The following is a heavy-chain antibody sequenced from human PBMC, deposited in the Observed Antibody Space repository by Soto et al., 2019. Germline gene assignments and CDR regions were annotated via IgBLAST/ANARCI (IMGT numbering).Heavy chain of an antibody. Sequence: GGSLRLSCAASGFTFSSYAMNWVRQAPGKGLEWVSSFTSRDYIYYADSVRGRFTISRDSANNSLYLQMSSLRAEDTAVYYCARDSDSSGWYYYYGMDVWGRGTTVTVSS. D-gene: IGHD3-22*01. CDR1: GFTFSSYA. CDR3: ARDSDSSGWYYYYGMDV. V-gene: IGHV3-21*01. J-gene: IGHJ6*02. CDR2: FTSRDYI.